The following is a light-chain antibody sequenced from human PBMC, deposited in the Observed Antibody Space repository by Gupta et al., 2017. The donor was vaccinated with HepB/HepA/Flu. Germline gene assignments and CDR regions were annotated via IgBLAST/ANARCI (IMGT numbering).Light chain of an antibody. V-gene: IGLV2-14*01. Sequence: QYALTQPASASGPPGQSTTTSCPGTSSDVGGYNYVSWYQQHPGKAPKLMIYDVSYRPSGVSNRFSGSKSGSTASLTISRLQDEDEAAYYCSSDTSSTTMVFGGGTKLTVL. J-gene: IGLJ2*01. CDR3: SSDTSSTTMV. CDR2: DVS. CDR1: SSDVGGYNY.